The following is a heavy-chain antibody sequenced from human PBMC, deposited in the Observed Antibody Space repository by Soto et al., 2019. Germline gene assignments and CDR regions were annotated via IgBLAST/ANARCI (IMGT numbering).Heavy chain of an antibody. CDR2: VYYSGTT. J-gene: IGHJ4*02. D-gene: IGHD4-17*01. CDR1: GGSVSNKTYY. V-gene: IGHV4-61*01. Sequence: LSLTCSVSGGSVSNKTYYWSWIRQPPGKRLEWIGYVYYSGTTNYNPSLKSRVTISVDLSKNQFSLRLSSVTTADTALYYCARTTAVPNTLRSRYFFDYWGQGTLVTV. CDR3: ARTTAVPNTLRSRYFFDY.